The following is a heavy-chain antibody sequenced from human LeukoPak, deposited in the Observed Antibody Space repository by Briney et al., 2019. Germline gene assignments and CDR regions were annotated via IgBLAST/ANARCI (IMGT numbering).Heavy chain of an antibody. J-gene: IGHJ3*02. Sequence: GGSLRLSCAASGFTVSDYYMSWVRQAPGKGLEWVSYISSSGSTIYYADSVKGRFTISRDNAKNSLYLQMNSLRAEDTAVYYCARESLLWFGESRGAFDIWGQGTMVTVSS. CDR2: ISSSGSTI. CDR3: ARESLLWFGESRGAFDI. D-gene: IGHD3-10*01. V-gene: IGHV3-11*01. CDR1: GFTVSDYY.